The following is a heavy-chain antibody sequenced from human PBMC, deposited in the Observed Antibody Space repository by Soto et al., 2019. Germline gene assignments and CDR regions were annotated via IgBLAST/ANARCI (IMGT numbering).Heavy chain of an antibody. CDR2: ISGSGT. J-gene: IGHJ6*02. V-gene: IGHV3-23*01. CDR1: GFTFSNAW. CDR3: ALPRGKQVSYGMDV. D-gene: IGHD3-16*01. Sequence: GGSLRLSCAASGFTFSNAWMSWVRQTPGKGLEWVSVISGSGTSYADSVKGRFTISRDNSKNILYLQMNSLRAEDTAVYYCALPRGKQVSYGMDVWSQGTTVTVSS.